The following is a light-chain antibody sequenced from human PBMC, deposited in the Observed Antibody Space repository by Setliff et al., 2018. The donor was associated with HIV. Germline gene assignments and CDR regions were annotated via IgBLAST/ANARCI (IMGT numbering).Light chain of an antibody. CDR1: QNLSKF. J-gene: IGKJ4*01. CDR3: QQSYGPPLT. CDR2: AAT. Sequence: DIEMTQSPSYLSASVGDRVTITCRASQNLSKFLNWYQHKPGKAPTLVIHAATSLHSGVPSRFSGTGSGTEFTLTISNLQPEDFATYYCQQSYGPPLTFGGGTKVDIK. V-gene: IGKV1-39*01.